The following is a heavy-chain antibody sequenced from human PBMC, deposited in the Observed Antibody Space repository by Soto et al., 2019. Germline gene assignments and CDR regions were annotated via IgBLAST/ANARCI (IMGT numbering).Heavy chain of an antibody. J-gene: IGHJ4*02. D-gene: IGHD7-27*01. CDR3: TRAGDSGAWISN. CDR2: MNPSTGAT. V-gene: IGHV1-8*01. CDR1: GYTFTNNG. Sequence: VQLVQSGAEVQKPGASVKVSCKASGYTFTNNGINWVRQATGQGLEWMGWMNPSTGATGYTEKFQGRLAMTRDTSITTAYMELTSLTSEDTAVYYCTRAGDSGAWISNWGQGTLVTVSS.